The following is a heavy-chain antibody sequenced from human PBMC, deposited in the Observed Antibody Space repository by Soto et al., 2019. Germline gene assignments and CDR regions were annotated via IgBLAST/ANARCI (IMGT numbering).Heavy chain of an antibody. Sequence: QVQLVQSGAEVKKPGASVKVSCKASGYTFTSYGISWVRQAPGQGLEWMGWISAYNGNTNYAQKLQGRVTLTTDPSTSPAYMELRSLRSADTAVYYCARESSSSGHDYWGQGTLVTVSS. CDR1: GYTFTSYG. J-gene: IGHJ4*02. CDR2: ISAYNGNT. CDR3: ARESSSSGHDY. D-gene: IGHD6-13*01. V-gene: IGHV1-18*01.